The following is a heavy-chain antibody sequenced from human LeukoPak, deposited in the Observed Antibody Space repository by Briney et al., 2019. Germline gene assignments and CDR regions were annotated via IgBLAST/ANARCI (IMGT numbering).Heavy chain of an antibody. V-gene: IGHV3-53*01. CDR2: IYSGGST. J-gene: IGHJ4*02. CDR3: AREGVVAALDY. Sequence: GGSLRLSCAASGFTVSSNYMSWVRQAPGKGLEWVSVIYSGGSTYYADSVKGRFTISGDNSKNTLYLQMNSLRAEDTAVYYCAREGVVAALDYWGQGTLVTVSS. CDR1: GFTVSSNY. D-gene: IGHD5-12*01.